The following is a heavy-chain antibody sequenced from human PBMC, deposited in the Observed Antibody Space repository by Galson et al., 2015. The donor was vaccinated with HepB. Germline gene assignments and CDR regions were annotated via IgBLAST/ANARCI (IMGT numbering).Heavy chain of an antibody. J-gene: IGHJ6*03. Sequence: SLRLSCAASGFTFSSYAMSWVRRAPGKGLEWVSAISGSGDDTYYADSVKGRFTISRDNSKNTLYLQMISLRAEDTAVYYCAKGDVPAAKSAEYFYYYYYMDVWGKGTTVTVSS. V-gene: IGHV3-23*01. CDR2: ISGSGDDT. CDR3: AKGDVPAAKSAEYFYYYYYMDV. CDR1: GFTFSSYA. D-gene: IGHD2-2*01.